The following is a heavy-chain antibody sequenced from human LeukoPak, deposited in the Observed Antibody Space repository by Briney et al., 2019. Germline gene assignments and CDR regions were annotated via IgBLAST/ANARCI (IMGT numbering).Heavy chain of an antibody. CDR2: INPNSGGA. Sequence: ASVKVSCKASGYTLTAYYIYWVRQAPGQGLEWMGRINPNSGGADYAQNFQGRVTMTRDTSISTAYMELSRLRSDDTAVYYCARGYCSGGTCYLVENWLDPWGQGTLVTVSS. J-gene: IGHJ5*02. CDR1: GYTLTAYY. V-gene: IGHV1-2*06. CDR3: ARGYCSGGTCYLVENWLDP. D-gene: IGHD2-15*01.